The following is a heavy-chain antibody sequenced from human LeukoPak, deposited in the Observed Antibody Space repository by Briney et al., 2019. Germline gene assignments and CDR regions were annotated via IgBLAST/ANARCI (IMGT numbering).Heavy chain of an antibody. J-gene: IGHJ4*02. CDR1: GFTFSSYW. Sequence: GGSLGLSCVASGFTFSSYWMHWVRQAPGKGLVWVSRINSDGSSTTYADSVKGRFTISRDNAENTLYLQMNSLRAEDTAMYYCARQYSYDSSGYYPWDYWGQGTLVTVSS. CDR2: INSDGSST. D-gene: IGHD3-22*01. CDR3: ARQYSYDSSGYYPWDY. V-gene: IGHV3-74*01.